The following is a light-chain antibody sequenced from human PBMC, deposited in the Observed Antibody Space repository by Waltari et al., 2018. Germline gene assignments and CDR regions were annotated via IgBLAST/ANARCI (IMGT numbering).Light chain of an antibody. CDR3: ATWDDSLNGRVV. CDR2: SYN. Sequence: QSVLTQPPSASGTPGPRLTIPCSGSSSNIGIHTVNWYQHLPGTAPKLLIHSYNQRPSGVPDRFSGSKSGTSASLTISGLQSEDEADYYCATWDDSLNGRVVFGGGTKLTVL. V-gene: IGLV1-44*01. J-gene: IGLJ3*02. CDR1: SSNIGIHT.